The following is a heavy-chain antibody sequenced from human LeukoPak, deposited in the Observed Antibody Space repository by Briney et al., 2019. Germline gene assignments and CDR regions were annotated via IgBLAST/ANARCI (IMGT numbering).Heavy chain of an antibody. J-gene: IGHJ6*03. CDR2: IYTSGST. D-gene: IGHD3-10*01. Sequence: SETLSLTCTVSGGSISSGSYYWSWIRQPAGKGLEWIGRIYTSGSTNYNPSLKSRVTISVDTSKNQFSLKLSSVTAADTAVYYCARDSRDYYGSGSYYNPHYYYYYMDVWGKGTTVTISS. CDR1: GGSISSGSYY. V-gene: IGHV4-61*02. CDR3: ARDSRDYYGSGSYYNPHYYYYYMDV.